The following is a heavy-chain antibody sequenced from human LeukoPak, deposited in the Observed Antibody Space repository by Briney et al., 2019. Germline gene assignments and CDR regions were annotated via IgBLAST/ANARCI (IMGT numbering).Heavy chain of an antibody. CDR1: GGSLSSGGYS. CDR2: IYHSGST. CDR3: ARVGGYSPYYYYGMDV. J-gene: IGHJ6*02. V-gene: IGHV4-30-2*05. D-gene: IGHD3-22*01. Sequence: SETLSLTCAVSGGSLSSGGYSWSWIRQPPGKGLEWIEYIYHSGSTYYKPSLKSRVTISVDTSKNQFSLKLSSVTAADTAVYYCARVGGYSPYYYYGMDVWGQGTTLTVSS.